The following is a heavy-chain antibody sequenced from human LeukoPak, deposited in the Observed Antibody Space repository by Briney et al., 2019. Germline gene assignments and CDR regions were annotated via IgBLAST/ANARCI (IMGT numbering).Heavy chain of an antibody. D-gene: IGHD6-19*01. V-gene: IGHV3-20*04. CDR1: GFTFSSYG. J-gene: IGHJ4*02. CDR2: IQWNDDST. CDR3: ARDSDYYSSGWSPWDY. Sequence: GGSLRLSCAASGFTFSSYGMSWVRQAPGKGLEWVSSIQWNDDSTGYADSVKGRFTISRDNAKNSLYLQMKSLRAEDTALYYCARDSDYYSSGWSPWDYWSQGTLVTVSS.